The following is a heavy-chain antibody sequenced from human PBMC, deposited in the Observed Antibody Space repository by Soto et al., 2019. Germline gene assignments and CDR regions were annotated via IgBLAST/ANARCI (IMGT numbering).Heavy chain of an antibody. J-gene: IGHJ4*02. CDR1: GCTLASYA. D-gene: IGHD5-12*01. CDR3: ARAYSGYDYKGIDY. CDR2: INAGNGNT. Sequence: VKVSCKASGCTLASYALHWVRQAPVQRLEWMGWINAGNGNTKYSQKFQGRVTITRDTSASTAYMELSSLRSEDTAVYYCARAYSGYDYKGIDYWGQGTLVTVSS. V-gene: IGHV1-3*01.